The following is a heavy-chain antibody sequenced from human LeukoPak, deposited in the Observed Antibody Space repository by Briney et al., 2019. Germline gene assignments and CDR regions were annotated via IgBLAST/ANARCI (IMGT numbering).Heavy chain of an antibody. J-gene: IGHJ4*02. CDR3: ARDLFLVY. CDR2: IYYSGST. Sequence: SETLSLTCTVSGGSISSYYWSWIRQPPGKGLEWTGYIYYSGSTNYNPSLKSRVTISVDTSKNQFSLKLSSVTAADTAVYYCARDLFLVYWGQGTLVTVPS. D-gene: IGHD3-3*01. V-gene: IGHV4-59*01. CDR1: GGSISSYY.